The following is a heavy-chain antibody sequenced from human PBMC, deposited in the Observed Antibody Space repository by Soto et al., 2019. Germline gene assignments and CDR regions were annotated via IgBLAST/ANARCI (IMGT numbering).Heavy chain of an antibody. CDR1: GYSFTSYW. V-gene: IGHV5-10-1*01. Sequence: GESLKISCKGSGYSFTSYWISWVRQMPGKGLEWMGRIDPSDSYTNYSPSFQGHVTISADKSISTAYLQWSSLKASDTAMYYCARHRCSGGSCYNYYYGMDVWGQGTTVTVSS. CDR2: IDPSDSYT. J-gene: IGHJ6*02. D-gene: IGHD2-15*01. CDR3: ARHRCSGGSCYNYYYGMDV.